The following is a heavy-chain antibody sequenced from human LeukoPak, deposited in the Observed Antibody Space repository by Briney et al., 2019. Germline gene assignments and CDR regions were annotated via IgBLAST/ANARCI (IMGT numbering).Heavy chain of an antibody. Sequence: PSETQSLTCTVSGASIISYYWSWIRQPAGKGLEWIGRVHTSGSTNYNPSLRSRATVSVDTSKNQFSLKLSSVTAADTAVYFCARALSGYYYDHWGQGALVTVSS. CDR1: GASIISYY. CDR2: VHTSGST. J-gene: IGHJ5*02. D-gene: IGHD3-22*01. V-gene: IGHV4-4*07. CDR3: ARALSGYYYDH.